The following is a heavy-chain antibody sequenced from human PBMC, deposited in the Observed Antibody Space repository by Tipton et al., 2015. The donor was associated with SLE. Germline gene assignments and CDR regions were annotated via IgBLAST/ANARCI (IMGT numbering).Heavy chain of an antibody. J-gene: IGHJ4*02. Sequence: LRLSCAVYGGSFSNYYWSWLRLPPGKGLEWLGYIYYGETTLYNPSLESRVTVSVDTSKNQLSLKLTSMTAADTALYFCARSYSYGVFDSWGQGTLVTVSS. CDR3: ARSYSYGVFDS. V-gene: IGHV4-59*01. D-gene: IGHD5-18*01. CDR2: IYYGETT. CDR1: GGSFSNYY.